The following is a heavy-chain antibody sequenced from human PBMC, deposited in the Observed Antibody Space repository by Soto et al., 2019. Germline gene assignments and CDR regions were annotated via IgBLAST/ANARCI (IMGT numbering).Heavy chain of an antibody. V-gene: IGHV4-31*01. CDR2: IFNSGPT. Sequence: QVQLQESGPGLVKPSQTLSLTCSVSGASTGSHYHWTWIRQPPGKGLEWMGYIFNSGPTFYNTSLTRLLAISMATSVNRSSPEPRSVTAADTAVYYCVLALGPTTALDYWGQGTLVTVSS. CDR1: GASTGSHYH. CDR3: VLALGPTTALDY. J-gene: IGHJ4*02. D-gene: IGHD1-26*01.